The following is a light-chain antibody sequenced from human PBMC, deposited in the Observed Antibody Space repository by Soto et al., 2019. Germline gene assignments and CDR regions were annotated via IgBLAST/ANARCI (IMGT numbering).Light chain of an antibody. CDR3: SSYAGSISKI. J-gene: IGLJ2*01. CDR1: SSDVGGYDY. CDR2: QVS. Sequence: QSALTQPPSASGSPGQSVTISCTGTSSDVGGYDYVSWYQQHPGKAPKVLIYQVSKRPSGVPDRFSGSKSGNTASLTVSGLQAEDEAVYYCSSYAGSISKIFGGGTKLTVL. V-gene: IGLV2-8*01.